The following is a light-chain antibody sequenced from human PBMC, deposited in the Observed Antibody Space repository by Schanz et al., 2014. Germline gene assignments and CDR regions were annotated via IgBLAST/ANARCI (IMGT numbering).Light chain of an antibody. Sequence: QLVLTQPPSASASLGASVTLTCTLSSDYSTYKVDWYQQRPGKGPRFVMRVGTGGIVGSKGDGIPDRFSALRSGLNRHLTIKNIQEEDEGDYHCGAAHGSGSNFVSWVFGGGTKLTVL. V-gene: IGLV9-49*01. CDR1: SDYSTYK. CDR3: GAAHGSGSNFVSWV. CDR2: VGTGGIVG. J-gene: IGLJ3*02.